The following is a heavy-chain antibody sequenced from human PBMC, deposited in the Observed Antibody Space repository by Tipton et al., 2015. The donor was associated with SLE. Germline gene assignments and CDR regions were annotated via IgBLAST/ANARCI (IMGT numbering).Heavy chain of an antibody. CDR2: ISYDGSNK. V-gene: IGHV3-30*04. Sequence: SLRLSCAASGFTFSSYAMHWVRQAPGKGLEWVAVISYDGSNKYYADSVKGRFTISRDNSKNTLYLQMNSLRAEDTAVYYCARSLYYDSSGYPYDWGQGTLFTVSS. CDR3: ARSLYYDSSGYPYD. D-gene: IGHD3-22*01. J-gene: IGHJ4*02. CDR1: GFTFSSYA.